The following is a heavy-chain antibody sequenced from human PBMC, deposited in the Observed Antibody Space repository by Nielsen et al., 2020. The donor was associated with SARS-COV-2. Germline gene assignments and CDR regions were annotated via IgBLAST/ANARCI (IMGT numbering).Heavy chain of an antibody. J-gene: IGHJ6*02. CDR2: INPSGGST. CDR3: ARTGGAEKNIVLMVYAMGGYYYYGMDV. D-gene: IGHD2-8*01. CDR1: GYTFTSYY. Sequence: ASVKVSCKASGYTFTSYYMHWVRQAPGQGLEWMGIINPSGGSTSYAQKFQGRVTMTRDTSTSTAYMELRSLRSDDTAVYYCARTGGAEKNIVLMVYAMGGYYYYGMDVWGQGTTVTVSS. V-gene: IGHV1-46*01.